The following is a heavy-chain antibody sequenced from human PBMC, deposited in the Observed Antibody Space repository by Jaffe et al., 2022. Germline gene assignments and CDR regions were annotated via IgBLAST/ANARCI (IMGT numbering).Heavy chain of an antibody. V-gene: IGHV3-7*05. Sequence: EVQLVESGGGLVQPGGSLRLSCAASGFTFSQSWMDWVRQAPGKGLEWVAIINQDGSMKYYVDSVKGRFTISRDNAKNSLYLQINSLRAEDTAVYYCARDLRWGLFDYWGQGTLVTVSS. CDR3: ARDLRWGLFDY. J-gene: IGHJ4*02. CDR1: GFTFSQSW. D-gene: IGHD7-27*01. CDR2: INQDGSMK.